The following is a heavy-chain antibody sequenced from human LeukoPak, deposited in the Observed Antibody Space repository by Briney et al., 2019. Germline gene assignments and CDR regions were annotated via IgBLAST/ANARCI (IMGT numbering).Heavy chain of an antibody. J-gene: IGHJ4*02. V-gene: IGHV1-24*01. CDR2: FDPEDGET. D-gene: IGHD1-26*01. Sequence: ASVKVSCKVSGYTLTELSMHWVRQAPGKGLEWMGGFDPEDGETIYAQKFQGRVTMTEDTSTDAAYMELSSLRSEDTAVYYCATDLNSGSYPGYWGQGTLVTVSS. CDR3: ATDLNSGSYPGY. CDR1: GYTLTELS.